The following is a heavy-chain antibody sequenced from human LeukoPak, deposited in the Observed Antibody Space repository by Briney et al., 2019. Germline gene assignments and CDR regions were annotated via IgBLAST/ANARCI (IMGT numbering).Heavy chain of an antibody. D-gene: IGHD4-17*01. J-gene: IGHJ6*02. V-gene: IGHV3-33*01. CDR2: IWYGGSNK. CDR3: ARRSRYGDYNYYYYGMDV. CDR1: GFTFSSYG. Sequence: GGSLRLSCAASGFTFSSYGMHWVRQAPGKGLEWVAVIWYGGSNKYYADSVKGRFTISRDNSKNTLYLQMNSLRAEDTAVYYCARRSRYGDYNYYYYGMDVWGQGTTVTVSS.